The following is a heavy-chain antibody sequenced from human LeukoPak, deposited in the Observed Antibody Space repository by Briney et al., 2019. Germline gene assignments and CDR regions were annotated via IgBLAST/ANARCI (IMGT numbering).Heavy chain of an antibody. CDR3: ARVGPHHHYSSSSRVAFDI. J-gene: IGHJ3*02. D-gene: IGHD6-6*01. Sequence: NPSETLSLTCTVSGGSISSYYWSWIRQPAGKGLEWIGRIYTSGSTNYNPSLKSRVTMSVDTSKNQFSLKLSSVTAADTAVYYCARVGPHHHYSSSSRVAFDIWGQGTMVTVSS. CDR2: IYTSGST. V-gene: IGHV4-4*07. CDR1: GGSISSYY.